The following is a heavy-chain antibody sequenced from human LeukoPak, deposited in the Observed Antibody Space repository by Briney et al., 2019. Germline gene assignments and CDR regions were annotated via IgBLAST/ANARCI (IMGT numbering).Heavy chain of an antibody. CDR2: IKDKIHGGTT. CDR1: GFTFNNAW. J-gene: IGHJ4*02. Sequence: PGGSLRLSCAASGFTFNNAWMSWVRQAPGKGLEYVSHIKDKIHGGTTDFAAPVKGRFTISRDESKNTLFLQMNSLKTEDTAVYYCTTVRFLEWFHLDCWGQGTLVTVSS. D-gene: IGHD3-3*01. CDR3: TTVRFLEWFHLDC. V-gene: IGHV3-15*01.